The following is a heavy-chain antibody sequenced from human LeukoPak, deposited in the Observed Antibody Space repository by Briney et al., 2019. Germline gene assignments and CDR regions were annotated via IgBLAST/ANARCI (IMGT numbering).Heavy chain of an antibody. Sequence: GGSLRLSCAASGFTFSSYGMHWVRQAPGKGLEWVAVIWYDGSNKYYADSVKGRFTISRDNSKNTLYLQMNSLRAEDTAVYYCAKCSTYYYDSSGYYYFDYWGQGTLVTVSS. CDR3: AKCSTYYYDSSGYYYFDY. J-gene: IGHJ4*02. D-gene: IGHD3-22*01. V-gene: IGHV3-33*06. CDR2: IWYDGSNK. CDR1: GFTFSSYG.